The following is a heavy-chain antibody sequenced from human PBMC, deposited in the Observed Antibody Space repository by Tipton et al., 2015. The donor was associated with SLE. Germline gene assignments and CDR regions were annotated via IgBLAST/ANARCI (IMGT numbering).Heavy chain of an antibody. D-gene: IGHD1-26*01. V-gene: IGHV3-13*01. CDR2: IDTAGDA. CDR3: ARDWEGGMDV. J-gene: IGHJ6*02. CDR1: GFTFSTHD. Sequence: SLRLSCAASGFTFSTHDMHWVRQATGKGLEWVSAIDTAGDAFYAGSVKGRFTISRENAKNSLYLQMNSLRAGDTAVYYCARDWEGGMDVWGQGTTVTVSS.